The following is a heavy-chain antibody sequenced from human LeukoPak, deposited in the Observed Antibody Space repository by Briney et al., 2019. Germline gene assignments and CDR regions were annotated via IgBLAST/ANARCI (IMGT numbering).Heavy chain of an antibody. CDR3: ARDDYNAGPLDY. CDR2: IRQDGGKK. J-gene: IGHJ4*02. D-gene: IGHD4/OR15-4a*01. V-gene: IGHV3-7*01. CDR1: GFTINKYW. Sequence: GESLRPSCAAFGFTINKYWMTWVRQAPGKGLEWVANIRQDGGKKNYVDSVKGRFTISRDHAKNSLYMQMNSLRAEDTAIYYCARDDYNAGPLDYWGQGILVTVSS.